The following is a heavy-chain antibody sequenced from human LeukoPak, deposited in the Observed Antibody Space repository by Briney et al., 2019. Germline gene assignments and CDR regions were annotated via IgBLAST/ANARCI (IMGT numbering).Heavy chain of an antibody. D-gene: IGHD3-10*01. J-gene: IGHJ4*02. CDR2: INHSGST. CDR3: ARGTRYHYYGSGSYYGS. Sequence: SETLSLTYAVYGGSFSGYYWSWIRQPPGKGLEWIGEINHSGSTNYNPSLKSRVTISVDTSKNQFSLKLSSVTAADTAVYYCARGTRYHYYGSGSYYGSWGQGTLVTVSS. CDR1: GGSFSGYY. V-gene: IGHV4-34*01.